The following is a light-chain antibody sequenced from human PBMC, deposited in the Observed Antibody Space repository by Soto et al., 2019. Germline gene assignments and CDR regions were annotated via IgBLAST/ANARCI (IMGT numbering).Light chain of an antibody. CDR1: QGISTY. CDR2: WTS. V-gene: IGKV1-9*01. CDR3: QQLNSYPWT. J-gene: IGKJ1*01. Sequence: DIRLTQSPSFLSASVGDRVTITCRASQGISTYFAWYQQKPGKAPKLLVYWTSTLQSWVPSRFSGSGSGTEFTLTISSLQPEDFATYYCQQLNSYPWTFGQGTKVEIK.